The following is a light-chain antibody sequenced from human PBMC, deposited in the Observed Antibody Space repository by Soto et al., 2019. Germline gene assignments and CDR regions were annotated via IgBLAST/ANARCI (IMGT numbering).Light chain of an antibody. CDR1: QSISSW. V-gene: IGKV1-5*03. CDR2: KAS. J-gene: IGKJ4*01. CDR3: QQYNST. Sequence: DIQMTQSPSTLSASVGDRVTITCRASQSISSWLAWYQQKPGKAPKLLIYKASSLESGVPSRFSGSGSGTEFTLTISSLQPDEFATYYCQQYNSTFGGGTKVEIK.